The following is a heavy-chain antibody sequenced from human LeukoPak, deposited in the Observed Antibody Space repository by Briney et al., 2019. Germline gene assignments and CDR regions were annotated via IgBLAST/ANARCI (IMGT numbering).Heavy chain of an antibody. D-gene: IGHD6-13*01. CDR2: IYYSGST. CDR3: ASGPPYSSSWYRGATFDI. Sequence: SETLSLTCPVSGGSISSYYWSWIRPPPGKGLEWIGYIYYSGSTNYNPSLKSRVTISVDTSKNQFSLKLSSVTAADTAVYYCASGPPYSSSWYRGATFDIWGQGTMVTVSS. V-gene: IGHV4-59*08. CDR1: GGSISSYY. J-gene: IGHJ3*02.